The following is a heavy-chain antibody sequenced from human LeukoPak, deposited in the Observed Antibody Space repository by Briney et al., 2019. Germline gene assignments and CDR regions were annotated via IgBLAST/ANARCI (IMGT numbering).Heavy chain of an antibody. CDR2: TNTDGSNT. CDR1: GFTLRSYW. D-gene: IGHD1-26*01. V-gene: IGHV3-74*01. J-gene: IGHJ4*02. Sequence: PGGSLRLSCADSGFTLRSYWMHWVRQAPGKGLVWVSLTNTDGSNTNYADSVKGRFTISRDNAKNTLYLQMNSLGADDTAVYYCVGDVGWGQGTLVTVSS. CDR3: VGDVG.